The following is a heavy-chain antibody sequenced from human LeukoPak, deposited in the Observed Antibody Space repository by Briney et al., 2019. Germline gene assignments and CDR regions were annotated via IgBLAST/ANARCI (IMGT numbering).Heavy chain of an antibody. V-gene: IGHV1-8*01. D-gene: IGHD6-19*01. CDR3: ARVLAVAGTDAFDI. J-gene: IGHJ3*02. Sequence: GASVKVSCKASGYTFTSYGINWVRQATGQGLEWMGWMNPNSGNTGYAQKFQGRVTMTRNTSISTAYMELSSLRSEDTAVYYCARVLAVAGTDAFDIWGQGTMVTVSS. CDR1: GYTFTSYG. CDR2: MNPNSGNT.